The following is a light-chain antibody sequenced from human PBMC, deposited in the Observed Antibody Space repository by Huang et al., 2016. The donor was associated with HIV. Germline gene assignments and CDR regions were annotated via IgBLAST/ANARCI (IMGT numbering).Light chain of an antibody. CDR1: QSISDYY. CDR2: GAS. V-gene: IGKV3-20*01. J-gene: IGKJ4*01. CDR3: QYYGGSPLLT. Sequence: EIVLTQSPGILYLSPGESATLSCRASQSISDYYLVWYQHKFGQPPRLLISGASNRATGSPDRFSGAGSGTDFTLTISRLESEDFAVYYCQYYGGSPLLTFGGGTRVEIK.